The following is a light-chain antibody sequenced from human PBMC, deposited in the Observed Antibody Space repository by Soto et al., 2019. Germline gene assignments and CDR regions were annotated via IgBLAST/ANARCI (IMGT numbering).Light chain of an antibody. V-gene: IGKV3-11*01. CDR3: QQRSEWPIT. CDR2: DAS. CDR1: QSVSTY. J-gene: IGKJ5*01. Sequence: IVLTHSPATLSLSPGERAALSGRASQSVSTYLAWYQQKPGQAPRLFIYDASNRATGIPARFSGSGSGTDFTLTISSLEPEDFAVYYCQQRSEWPITFGQGTRLEIK.